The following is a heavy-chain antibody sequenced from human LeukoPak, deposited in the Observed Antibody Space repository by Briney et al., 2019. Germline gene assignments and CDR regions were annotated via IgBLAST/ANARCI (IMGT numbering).Heavy chain of an antibody. CDR1: GFTFSSYA. D-gene: IGHD1-26*01. CDR2: ISGSGGST. J-gene: IGHJ3*02. Sequence: PGGSLRLSCAASGFTFSSYAMSWVRQAPGKGLEWVSAISGSGGSTYYADSVKGRFTISRDNSKNTLYLQMNSLRVEDTALYYCAREGPREHAFDIWGPGTMVTVSS. CDR3: AREGPREHAFDI. V-gene: IGHV3-23*01.